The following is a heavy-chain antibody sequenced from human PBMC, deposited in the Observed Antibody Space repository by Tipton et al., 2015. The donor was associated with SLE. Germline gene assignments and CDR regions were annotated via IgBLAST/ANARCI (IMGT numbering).Heavy chain of an antibody. CDR2: FYGGST. CDR3: ARQPYYESPFDY. D-gene: IGHD3-22*01. CDR1: GGSISSGGYY. J-gene: IGHJ4*02. Sequence: TLSLTCTVSGGSISSGGYYWSWIRQPPGKGLEWIGYFYGGSTSYNPSLRGRVTISGDTSKNQFSLTLNSVTAADTAVYFCARQPYYESPFDYWGQGTLVTVSS. V-gene: IGHV4-61*08.